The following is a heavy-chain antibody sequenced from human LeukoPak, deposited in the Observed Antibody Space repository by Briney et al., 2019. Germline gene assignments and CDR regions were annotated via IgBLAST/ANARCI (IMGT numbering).Heavy chain of an antibody. CDR3: ARHRAYSSSSPFDY. D-gene: IGHD6-6*01. CDR1: GGSVSSSSYS. J-gene: IGHJ4*02. Sequence: SETLSLTCTVSGGSVSSSSYSWGWIRQPPGMGLEWIGSIYYSGSIYYNPSHKSRVTIFVDTSKNQFSLKLTSVTAADTAVYYCARHRAYSSSSPFDYWGQGTLVTVSS. V-gene: IGHV4-39*01. CDR2: IYYSGSI.